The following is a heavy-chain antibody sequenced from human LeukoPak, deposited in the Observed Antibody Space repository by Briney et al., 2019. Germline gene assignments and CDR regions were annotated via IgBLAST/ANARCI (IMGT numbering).Heavy chain of an antibody. CDR1: GDSVSSNSAA. J-gene: IGHJ3*02. CDR3: ARDSKPWFGEMGAFDI. D-gene: IGHD3-10*01. CDR2: TYYRSKWYN. V-gene: IGHV6-1*01. Sequence: SQTLSLTCAISGDSVSSNSAAWNWIRQSPSRGLEWLGRTYYRSKWYNDYAVSVKSRITINPDTSKNQFSLQLNSVTPEDTAVYYCARDSKPWFGEMGAFDIWGQGTMVTVSS.